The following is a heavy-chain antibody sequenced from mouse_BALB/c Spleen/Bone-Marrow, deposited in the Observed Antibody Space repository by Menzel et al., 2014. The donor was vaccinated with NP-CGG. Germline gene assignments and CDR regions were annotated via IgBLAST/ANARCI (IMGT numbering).Heavy chain of an antibody. CDR2: ISTYSGNT. V-gene: IGHV1-67*01. CDR3: ASPIYYGNYEGFAY. J-gene: IGHJ3*01. D-gene: IGHD2-1*01. CDR1: GYTFTDYA. Sequence: VKLMESGPELVRPGVSVKISCKGSGYTFTDYAMHWVKQSHAKSLEWIGVISTYSGNTNYNQKIKGKATMTVDKSSSAAYMELARLTSEDSAIYYCASPIYYGNYEGFAYWGQGTLVTVSA.